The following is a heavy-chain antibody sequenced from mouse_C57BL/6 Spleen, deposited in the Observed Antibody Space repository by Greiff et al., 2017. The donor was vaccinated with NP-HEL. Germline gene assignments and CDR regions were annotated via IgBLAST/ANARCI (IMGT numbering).Heavy chain of an antibody. CDR2: INPNNGGT. J-gene: IGHJ2*01. Sequence: EVQLQQSGPELVKPGASVKMSCKASGYTFTDYNMHWVKQSHGKSLEWIGYINPNNGGTSYNQKFKGKATLTVNKSSSTAYMELRSLTSEDSAVYYCAPYYYGSSYGFDYWGQGTTLTVSS. CDR3: APYYYGSSYGFDY. D-gene: IGHD1-1*01. CDR1: GYTFTDYN. V-gene: IGHV1-22*01.